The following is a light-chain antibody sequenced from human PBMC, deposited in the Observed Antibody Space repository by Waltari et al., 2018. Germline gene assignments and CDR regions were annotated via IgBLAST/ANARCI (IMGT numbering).Light chain of an antibody. CDR1: SSDVGGYDT. J-gene: IGLJ2*01. CDR2: SVS. CDR3: SSYAGSNTLV. V-gene: IGLV2-14*03. Sequence: QSALTQPGSVSGSPGQSITISCTGTSSDVGGYDTVHSYQQHPGKAPKLMLHSVSSRPSGVSNRFSGSKSGNTASLTISGLQAEDEADYFCSSYAGSNTLVFGGGTQVTVL.